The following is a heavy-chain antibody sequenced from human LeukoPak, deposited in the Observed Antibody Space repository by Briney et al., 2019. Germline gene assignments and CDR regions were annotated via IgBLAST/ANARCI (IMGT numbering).Heavy chain of an antibody. V-gene: IGHV3-53*01. J-gene: IGHJ4*02. D-gene: IGHD5-12*01. CDR1: GFTVSSNY. CDR3: ARGDTVAAQFDY. Sequence: GGSLRLSCAASGFTVSSNYMSWVRQAPGKGLEWVSVIYSGGSTYYADSVKGRFTISRDNSKNTLYLQMNSLRAEDTAVYYCARGDTVAAQFDYWGQGTLVTVSS. CDR2: IYSGGST.